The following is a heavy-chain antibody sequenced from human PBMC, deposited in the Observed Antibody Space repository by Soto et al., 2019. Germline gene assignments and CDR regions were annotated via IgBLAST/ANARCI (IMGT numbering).Heavy chain of an antibody. CDR1: GFTFSSYA. D-gene: IGHD3-10*01. CDR2: ISGSGDSR. Sequence: EVQLLESGGGLVQPGGSLRLSCATSGFTFSSYAMSWVRQAPVKGLEWVSAISGSGDSRYDADSVKGRFTISRDNSKSTLYLQMNSLRAEDTAVYCCATIFRYGSHEYWGQGVLVTVAS. CDR3: ATIFRYGSHEY. V-gene: IGHV3-23*01. J-gene: IGHJ4*02.